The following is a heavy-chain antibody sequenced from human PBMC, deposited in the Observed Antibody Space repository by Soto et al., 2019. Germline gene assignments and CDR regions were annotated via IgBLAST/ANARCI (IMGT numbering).Heavy chain of an antibody. V-gene: IGHV1-3*01. CDR2: INAGNGNT. D-gene: IGHD6-19*01. CDR1: GYTFTSYA. J-gene: IGHJ3*02. Sequence: ASVKVSCKASGYTFTSYAMHWVRQAPGQRLEWMGWINAGNGNTKYSQKFQGRVTITTDTSASTAYMELSSLRSDDTAVYYCARGGHSSGWADGFDIWGQGTMVTDSS. CDR3: ARGGHSSGWADGFDI.